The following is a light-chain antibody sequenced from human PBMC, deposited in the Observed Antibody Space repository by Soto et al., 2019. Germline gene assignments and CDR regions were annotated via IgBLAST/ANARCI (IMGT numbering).Light chain of an antibody. CDR3: SSYTSSSTLVV. Sequence: QSVLTQPASVSGSPGQSITISCTGTSSDVGGYNYVSWYQQHQGKAPKLMIYDVSNRPSGVANRFSGSKSGNTASLTISGLQAEDEADYYFSSYTSSSTLVVFGGGTQLTVL. CDR1: SSDVGGYNY. J-gene: IGLJ2*01. CDR2: DVS. V-gene: IGLV2-14*01.